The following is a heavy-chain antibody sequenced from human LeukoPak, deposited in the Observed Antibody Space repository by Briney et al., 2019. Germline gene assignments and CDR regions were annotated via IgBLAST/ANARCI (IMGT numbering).Heavy chain of an antibody. V-gene: IGHV7-4-1*02. D-gene: IGHD6-19*01. J-gene: IGHJ4*02. CDR2: INTNTGNP. CDR1: GYTFTSYY. Sequence: ASVKVSCKASGYTFTSYYMHWVRQAPGQGLEWMGWINTNTGNPTYAQGFTGRFVFSLDTSVSTAYLQISSLKAEDTAVYYCARVGSSPNFDYWGQGTLVTVSS. CDR3: ARVGSSPNFDY.